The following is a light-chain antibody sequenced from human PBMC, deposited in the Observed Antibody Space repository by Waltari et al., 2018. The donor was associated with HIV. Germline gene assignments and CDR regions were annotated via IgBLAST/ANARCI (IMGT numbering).Light chain of an antibody. J-gene: IGLJ1*01. CDR3: VGWDSRLRGYV. Sequence: QPVLTPPPSASGTPGQRVTISCSGSSSNIDNDTVYWYQQFPGAGPKLIIYKDTHRPSGVPDRFTGSKSGTSASLAIGGLRSEDEADYYCVGWDSRLRGYVFGTGTKVTVL. CDR1: SSNIDNDT. CDR2: KDT. V-gene: IGLV1-47*01.